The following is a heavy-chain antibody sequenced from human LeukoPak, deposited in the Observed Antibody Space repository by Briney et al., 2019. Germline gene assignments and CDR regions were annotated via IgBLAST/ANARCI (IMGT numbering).Heavy chain of an antibody. CDR1: GFTVSSNY. J-gene: IGHJ5*02. CDR2: IYSGGST. V-gene: IGHV3-66*01. D-gene: IGHD3-22*01. CDR3: ARDRLTYYYDSSGYAQRSNWFDP. Sequence: GGSLRLSCAASGFTVSSNYMSWVRQAPGKGLEWVSVIYSGGSTYYADFVKGRFTISRDNSKNTLYLQMNSLRAEDTAVYYCARDRLTYYYDSSGYAQRSNWFDPWGQGTLVTVSS.